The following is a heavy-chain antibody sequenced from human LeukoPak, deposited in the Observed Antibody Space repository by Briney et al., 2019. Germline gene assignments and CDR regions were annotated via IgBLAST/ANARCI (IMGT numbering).Heavy chain of an antibody. D-gene: IGHD2-15*01. V-gene: IGHV1-2*06. Sequence: ASVKVSCKASGYTFTDYYIHWVRQAPGQGLEWMGRINPNSGGTNYAQKFQGRVTMTRDTSISTAYMELSRLSSDDTAVYYCARDCSGGSCYGAFDIWGQGTMVTVSS. CDR3: ARDCSGGSCYGAFDI. CDR2: INPNSGGT. J-gene: IGHJ3*02. CDR1: GYTFTDYY.